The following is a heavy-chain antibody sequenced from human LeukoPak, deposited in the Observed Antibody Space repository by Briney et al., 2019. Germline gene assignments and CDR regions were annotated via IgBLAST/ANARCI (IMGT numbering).Heavy chain of an antibody. Sequence: ASVKVSCKATGYTVTSYHMHWVRQAPGQGLEWMGGIIPIFGTVNYAQKFQGRVTITADESTSTAYMELSSLRSEDTAVYYCARDGAYYGSGSYLWGGYYYMDVWGKGTTVTISS. V-gene: IGHV1-69*13. J-gene: IGHJ6*03. CDR3: ARDGAYYGSGSYLWGGYYYMDV. CDR2: IIPIFGTV. CDR1: GYTVTSYH. D-gene: IGHD3-10*01.